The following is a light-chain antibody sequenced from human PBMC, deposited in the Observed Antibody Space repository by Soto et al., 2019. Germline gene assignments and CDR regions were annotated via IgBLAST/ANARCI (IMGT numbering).Light chain of an antibody. CDR3: QQAYSTPWT. Sequence: DIQMTQSPSSLSASVGDRVTITCRASQSISTYLHWYQQKPGTAPKLLIYATSNLQSGVPSRFCGSGSGTDFTLTINSLQPEDFATYYCQQAYSTPWTFGQGTKVEIK. CDR2: ATS. J-gene: IGKJ1*01. CDR1: QSISTY. V-gene: IGKV1-39*01.